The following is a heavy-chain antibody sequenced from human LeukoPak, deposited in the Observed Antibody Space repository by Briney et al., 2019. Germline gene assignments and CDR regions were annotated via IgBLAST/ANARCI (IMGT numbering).Heavy chain of an antibody. CDR3: ARSDIYCSGGSCGDY. D-gene: IGHD2-15*01. J-gene: IGHJ4*02. CDR2: IYYSGST. Sequence: SETLSLTCTVSGASISSDYWNWIRQPPGKGLEWIGYIYYSGSTYYNPSLKSRVTISVDTSKNQFSLKLSSVTAADTAVYYCARSDIYCSGGSCGDYWGQGALVTVSS. CDR1: GASISSDY. V-gene: IGHV4-59*06.